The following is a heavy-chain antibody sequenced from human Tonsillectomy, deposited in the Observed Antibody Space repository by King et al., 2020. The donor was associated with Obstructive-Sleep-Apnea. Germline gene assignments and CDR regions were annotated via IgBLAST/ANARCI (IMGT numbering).Heavy chain of an antibody. CDR2: VNSDGIST. CDR1: GFIFSSHW. J-gene: IGHJ4*02. Sequence: VQLVESGGGLVQPGGSLRLSCAASGFIFSSHWMHWVRQAPGKGLEWISRVNSDGISTTYADSVKGRFTISRDNAKNTVYLQMNSLRADATAVYFCARETHDSGSYFTDYWGQGILVTVSS. D-gene: IGHD3-10*01. V-gene: IGHV3-74*03. CDR3: ARETHDSGSYFTDY.